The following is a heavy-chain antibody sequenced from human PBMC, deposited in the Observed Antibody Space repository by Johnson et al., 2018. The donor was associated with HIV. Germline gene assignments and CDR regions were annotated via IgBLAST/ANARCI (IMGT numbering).Heavy chain of an antibody. CDR3: ARVWRNGGRHSFDI. J-gene: IGHJ3*02. CDR1: GFTFSDFY. Sequence: QVQLVESGGGLVKPGGSLRLSCAASGFTFSDFYMTWIRQAPGKGLEWISYISSSGGTKYHADSLRGRFTISRDNSKGSLNLQMNSLRADDTAVYYCARVWRNGGRHSFDIWGQGTMVTVSS. CDR2: ISSSGGTK. D-gene: IGHD1-1*01. V-gene: IGHV3-11*04.